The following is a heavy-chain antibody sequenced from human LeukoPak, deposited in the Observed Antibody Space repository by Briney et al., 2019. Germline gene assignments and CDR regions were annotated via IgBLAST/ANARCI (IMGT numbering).Heavy chain of an antibody. D-gene: IGHD2/OR15-2a*01. Sequence: ASVKVSSTPSVYNFSNFGMSWLRQAPGPRLEWMGWISPYTHNTNFAHKFQGRVTLTSDTITNTVYMEPRSLRSDHTAVYYCARDEKLPTYPNLIDTWGQGTLVTVSS. CDR1: VYNFSNFG. J-gene: IGHJ5*02. V-gene: IGHV1-18*01. CDR2: ISPYTHNT. CDR3: ARDEKLPTYPNLIDT.